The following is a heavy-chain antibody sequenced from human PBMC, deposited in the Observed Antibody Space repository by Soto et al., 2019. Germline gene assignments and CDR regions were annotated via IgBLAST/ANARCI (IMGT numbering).Heavy chain of an antibody. V-gene: IGHV3-23*01. CDR3: AKCFDDYGDYSPIDY. CDR2: ISGSGGST. D-gene: IGHD4-17*01. J-gene: IGHJ4*02. CDR1: GFTFSSYA. Sequence: GGSLRLSCAASGFTFSSYAMSWVRQAPGKGLEWVSAISGSGGSTYYADSVKGRFTISRDNSKNTLYLQMNSLRAEDTAVYYCAKCFDDYGDYSPIDYWGQGTLVTVSS.